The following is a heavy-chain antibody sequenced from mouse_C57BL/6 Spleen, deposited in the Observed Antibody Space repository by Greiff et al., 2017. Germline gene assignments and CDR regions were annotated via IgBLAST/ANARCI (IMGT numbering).Heavy chain of an antibody. D-gene: IGHD1-1*01. CDR3: AKYDGSSSWYFEV. Sequence: QVQLQQPGAELVKPGASVTLSCKASGYTFTSYWMHWVKQRPGQGLEWLGMIHPNSGSTNYNEKFKSKATLTVDKSSSPAYMQLSSLTSEDSSVYYCAKYDGSSSWYFEVWGTGTTVTVSS. CDR1: GYTFTSYW. CDR2: IHPNSGST. V-gene: IGHV1-64*01. J-gene: IGHJ1*03.